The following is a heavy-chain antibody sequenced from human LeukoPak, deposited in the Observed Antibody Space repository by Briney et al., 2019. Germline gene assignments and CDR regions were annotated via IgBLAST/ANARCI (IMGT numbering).Heavy chain of an antibody. D-gene: IGHD5-24*01. V-gene: IGHV1-69*13. Sequence: GASVKVSCKASGGTFSSYAISWVRQAPGQGLEWMGGIIPIFGTANYAQKFQGRVTITADESTSTAYMELSRLRSDDTAVYYCARGNAKDGYNYYYYYMDVWGKGTTVTVSS. CDR2: IIPIFGTA. J-gene: IGHJ6*03. CDR3: ARGNAKDGYNYYYYYMDV. CDR1: GGTFSSYA.